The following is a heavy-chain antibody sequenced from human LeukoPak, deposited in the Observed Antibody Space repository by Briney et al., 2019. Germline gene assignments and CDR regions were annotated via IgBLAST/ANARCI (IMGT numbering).Heavy chain of an antibody. V-gene: IGHV3-74*01. CDR1: GFIFSSYW. CDR3: ARGDVVVPAAMAPDP. Sequence: GGSLRLSCAASGFIFSSYWMHWVRQAPGKGLLWVSRINSDGSITTYAASVKGRFTISRDNAKNTLYLQMNSLTAEDTAVYYCARGDVVVPAAMAPDPWGQGTLVTVSS. J-gene: IGHJ5*02. CDR2: INSDGSIT. D-gene: IGHD2-2*01.